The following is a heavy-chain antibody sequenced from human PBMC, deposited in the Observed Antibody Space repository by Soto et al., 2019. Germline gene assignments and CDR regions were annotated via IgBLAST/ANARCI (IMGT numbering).Heavy chain of an antibody. V-gene: IGHV1-46*01. D-gene: IGHD3-3*01. CDR2: INPSGGST. CDR1: GHTFTKYY. CDR3: ARDSVDFWSDPFPRASEAYGMDV. Sequence: GASVKVSCKASGHTFTKYYFHWVRQAPGQGLEWMGIINPSGGSTNYAERFQGRVTMTTDTSTSTAYMELRSLRSDDTAVYYCARDSVDFWSDPFPRASEAYGMDVWGQGTTVTVSS. J-gene: IGHJ6*02.